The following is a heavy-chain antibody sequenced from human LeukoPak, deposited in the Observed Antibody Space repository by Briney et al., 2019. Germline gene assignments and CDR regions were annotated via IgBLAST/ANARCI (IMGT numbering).Heavy chain of an antibody. J-gene: IGHJ5*02. D-gene: IGHD2-2*02. V-gene: IGHV1-2*02. CDR2: INPKSGGT. CDR1: GYTLTDHY. CDR3: ARDLEGYCSSTTCHNTWFDP. Sequence: ASVKVSCKASGYTLTDHYMHWVRQAPGQGLEWMGWINPKSGGTNYAQKFQGRVTMTRDTSISTAYMELSRLRSDDTAVYYCARDLEGYCSSTTCHNTWFDPWGQGTLVTVSS.